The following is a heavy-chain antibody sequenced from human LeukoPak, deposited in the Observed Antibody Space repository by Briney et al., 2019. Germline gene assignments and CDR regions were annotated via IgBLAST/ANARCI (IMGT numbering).Heavy chain of an antibody. CDR1: GYTFSTYD. D-gene: IGHD2-15*01. V-gene: IGHV1-18*01. CDR3: ARGGGSTANGMDV. J-gene: IGHJ6*02. Sequence: GASVTVSFKASGYTFSTYDFSWVRQAPGQGLEWMGWISSSNGKTNYAQILQGRVTMTTDTSTSTAYMELRSLRSDDTAVYYCARGGGSTANGMDVWGQGTTVTVSS. CDR2: ISSSNGKT.